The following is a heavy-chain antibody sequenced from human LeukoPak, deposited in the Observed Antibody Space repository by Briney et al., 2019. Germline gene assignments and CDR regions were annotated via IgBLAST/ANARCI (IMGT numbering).Heavy chain of an antibody. CDR1: GASISTHY. CDR2: TYNGGNT. CDR3: ARGTGWFDS. D-gene: IGHD1-1*01. V-gene: IGHV4-59*11. J-gene: IGHJ5*01. Sequence: SETLSLTCTVSGASISTHYGSWIRQPPGRGLEWIGFTYNGGNTNYNPSLKNRVSISEDTAKNEFSLKLSSVTAAGTAVYYCARGTGWFDSWGQGTLVTVSS.